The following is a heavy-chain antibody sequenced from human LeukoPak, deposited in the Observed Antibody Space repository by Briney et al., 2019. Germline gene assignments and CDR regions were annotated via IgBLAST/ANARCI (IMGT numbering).Heavy chain of an antibody. CDR3: ARAYYYGSGNYYFFDY. CDR1: GYSFTTYH. CDR2: MNPNSGDT. D-gene: IGHD3-10*01. Sequence: ASAKVSCKASGYSFTTYHINWVRQASGQGLEWMGWMNPNSGDTGYAQKFQGRVTITRNTSTRTAYMEVSSLKSEDTAVYYCARAYYYGSGNYYFFDYWGQGTLVTVSS. V-gene: IGHV1-8*03. J-gene: IGHJ4*02.